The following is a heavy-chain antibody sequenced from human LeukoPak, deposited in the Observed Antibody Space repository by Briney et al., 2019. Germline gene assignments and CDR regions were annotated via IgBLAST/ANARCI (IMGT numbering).Heavy chain of an antibody. Sequence: GGSLRLSCAASGFTFSNSWMSRVRQAPGKGLEWVAKIKQDGSEKYYVDSVKGRFTISRDNAKNSLYLQMSSLRAEDTAVYYCASKQWLVSDFDYWGQGTLVTVSS. V-gene: IGHV3-7*01. CDR3: ASKQWLVSDFDY. D-gene: IGHD6-19*01. CDR1: GFTFSNSW. J-gene: IGHJ4*02. CDR2: IKQDGSEK.